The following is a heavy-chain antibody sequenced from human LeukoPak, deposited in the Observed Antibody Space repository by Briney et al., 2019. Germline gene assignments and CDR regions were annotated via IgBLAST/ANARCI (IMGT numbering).Heavy chain of an antibody. J-gene: IGHJ4*02. Sequence: GGSLRLSCAASGFTFSVYAMSWVRQAPGKGLEWVSAISGSGGSTYYADSVKGRFTISRDNSKNTLFLQMNRLRAEDTAVYYCAKDHGSGREDYFDYWGQGTLVTVSS. D-gene: IGHD3-10*01. CDR1: GFTFSVYA. CDR3: AKDHGSGREDYFDY. CDR2: ISGSGGST. V-gene: IGHV3-23*01.